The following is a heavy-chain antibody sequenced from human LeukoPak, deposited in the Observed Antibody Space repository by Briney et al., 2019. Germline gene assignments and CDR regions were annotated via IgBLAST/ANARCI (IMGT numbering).Heavy chain of an antibody. CDR2: ISSSSSYI. CDR3: ARSLDTYCTSTSCYPTMVF. V-gene: IGHV3-21*01. Sequence: PGGSLRLSCAASGFTFNSYSMSWVRQAPGKGLEWVSSISSSSSYIYYADSVRGRFTISRDNAKNSLYLQMNSLRAEDTAVYYCARSLDTYCTSTSCYPTMVFWGQGTLVTVSS. CDR1: GFTFNSYS. J-gene: IGHJ4*02. D-gene: IGHD2-2*01.